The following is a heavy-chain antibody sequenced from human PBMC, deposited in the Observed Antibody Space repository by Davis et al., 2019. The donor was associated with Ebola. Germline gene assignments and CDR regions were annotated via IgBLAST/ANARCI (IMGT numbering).Heavy chain of an antibody. D-gene: IGHD4-23*01. CDR1: GSSSSTYW. Sequence: PGGPLRLSCAASGSSSSTYWMSWVRQAPGKGLEWVASIKQDGSQRYYVDPVKGRFTISRDNAKNSLYLQMSSLTADDTAMYYCARDLVYGGNAFFDYWGQGTPVRVSS. V-gene: IGHV3-7*03. CDR3: ARDLVYGGNAFFDY. CDR2: IKQDGSQR. J-gene: IGHJ4*02.